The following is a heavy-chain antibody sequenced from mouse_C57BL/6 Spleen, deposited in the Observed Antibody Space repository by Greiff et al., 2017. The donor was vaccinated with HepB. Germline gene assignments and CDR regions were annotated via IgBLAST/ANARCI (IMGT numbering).Heavy chain of an antibody. D-gene: IGHD3-2*02. CDR3: ARSVTAQATYYFDY. CDR2: INPSSGYT. CDR1: GYTFTSYT. J-gene: IGHJ2*01. V-gene: IGHV1-4*01. Sequence: VQLQQSGAELARPGASVKMSCKASGYTFTSYTMHWVKQRPGQGLEWIGYINPSSGYTKYNQKFKDKATLTADKSSSTAYMQLSSLTSEDSAVYYCARSVTAQATYYFDYWGQGTTLTVSS.